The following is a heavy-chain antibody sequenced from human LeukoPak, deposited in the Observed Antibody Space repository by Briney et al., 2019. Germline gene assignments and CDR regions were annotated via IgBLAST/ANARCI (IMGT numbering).Heavy chain of an antibody. D-gene: IGHD2-2*01. Sequence: PGRSLRLSCAASGFTFSSYGMHWVRQAPGKGLEWVAATWYDGSNEYYADSVKGRFTISRDNSKNSLFLQMNSLRAEDTAVYFCARGGHCSTTSCSNYDGMDVWGQGTTLTVSS. V-gene: IGHV3-33*01. CDR1: GFTFSSYG. J-gene: IGHJ6*02. CDR3: ARGGHCSTTSCSNYDGMDV. CDR2: TWYDGSNE.